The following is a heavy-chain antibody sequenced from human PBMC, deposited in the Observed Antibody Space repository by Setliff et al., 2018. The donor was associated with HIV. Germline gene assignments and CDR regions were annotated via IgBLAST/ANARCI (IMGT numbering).Heavy chain of an antibody. CDR2: INHSGST. Sequence: LSLTCAVYGGSFSGYYWSWIRQPXXKXXXXIGEINHSGSTHYNMSLWSRVTISLDASRNQFSLELISVTAADTAVYYCAGGPGTPSIDYWAQGTLVTVSS. CDR1: GGSFSGYY. V-gene: IGHV4-34*01. J-gene: IGHJ4*02. CDR3: AGGPGTPSIDY. D-gene: IGHD2-15*01.